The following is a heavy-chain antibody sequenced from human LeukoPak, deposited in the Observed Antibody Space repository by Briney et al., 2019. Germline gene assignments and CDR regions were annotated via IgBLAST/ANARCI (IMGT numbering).Heavy chain of an antibody. CDR2: VNYSGTT. V-gene: IGHV4-39*01. D-gene: IGHD3/OR15-3a*01. J-gene: IGHJ4*02. CDR3: TRQLGRGLWTLDH. Sequence: SETLSLTCTVSSGSISGGDYWWGWIRQPPGKEREWIGSVNYSGTTYYSPSLKSRVTVSVDTSNNQFSLRLSSVTAADTAVYYCTRQLGRGLWTLDHWGRGTLVTVSS. CDR1: SGSISGGDYW.